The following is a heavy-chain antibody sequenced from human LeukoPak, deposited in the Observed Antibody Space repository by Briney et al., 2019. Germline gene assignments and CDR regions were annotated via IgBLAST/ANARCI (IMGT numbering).Heavy chain of an antibody. CDR1: GGSISSYY. Sequence: PSETLSLTCAVSGGSISSYYWSWIRQPPGKGLEWIGYIYYSGSTNYNPSLKSRVTISVDTSKNQFSLKLSSVTAADTAVYYCARDGGTVSDAFDIWGQGTMVTASS. J-gene: IGHJ3*02. V-gene: IGHV4-59*01. D-gene: IGHD3-16*01. CDR2: IYYSGST. CDR3: ARDGGTVSDAFDI.